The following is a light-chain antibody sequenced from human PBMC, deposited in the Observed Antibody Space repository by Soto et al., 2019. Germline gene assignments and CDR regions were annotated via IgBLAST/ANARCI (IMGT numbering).Light chain of an antibody. Sequence: QSALTQPASLSGSPGQSITISCTGTRSDVGSYTLVSWYQQHPGKAPKLMIYEGSKRPSGVSNRFSGSKSGNTASLTISGLQAEDEADYYCCSYAGSSSYVFGTGTQVPV. V-gene: IGLV2-23*01. CDR3: CSYAGSSSYV. CDR2: EGS. J-gene: IGLJ1*01. CDR1: RSDVGSYTL.